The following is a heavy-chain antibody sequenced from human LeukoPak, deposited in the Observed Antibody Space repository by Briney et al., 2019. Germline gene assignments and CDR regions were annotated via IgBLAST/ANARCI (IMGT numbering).Heavy chain of an antibody. J-gene: IGHJ4*02. CDR2: INAGNGNT. D-gene: IGHD6-19*01. CDR3: ARGPPQYSSGWYGY. Sequence: ASVKVSCKASGYTFTGYYMHWVRQAPGQGLEWMGWINAGNGNTKYSQKFQGRVTITRDTSASTAYMELSSLRSEDTAVYYCARGPPQYSSGWYGYWGQGTLVTVSS. CDR1: GYTFTGYY. V-gene: IGHV1-3*01.